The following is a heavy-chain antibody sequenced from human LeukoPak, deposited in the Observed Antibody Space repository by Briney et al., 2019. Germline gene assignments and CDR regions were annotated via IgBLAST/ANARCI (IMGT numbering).Heavy chain of an antibody. CDR1: GFTFSSYW. J-gene: IGHJ4*02. CDR2: INTDGSGT. Sequence: GGSLRLSCAASGFTFSSYWMHWVRQAPGKGLVWVSRINTDGSGTTYADSVKGRSTISRDNAKNTLHLQMTSLRAEDTAVYYCARAYSSSSGRGFDSWGQGTLVTVSS. V-gene: IGHV3-74*01. D-gene: IGHD6-6*01. CDR3: ARAYSSSSGRGFDS.